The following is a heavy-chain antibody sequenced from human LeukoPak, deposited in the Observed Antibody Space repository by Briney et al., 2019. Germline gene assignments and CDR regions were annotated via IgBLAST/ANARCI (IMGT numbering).Heavy chain of an antibody. CDR2: MNPNSGNT. J-gene: IGHJ5*02. D-gene: IGHD1-26*01. CDR1: GYTFTTYD. CDR3: ARDNSVGDTAWWFDP. V-gene: IGHV1-8*01. Sequence: ASVKVSCKASGYTFTTYDINWVRQATGQGLEWMGWMNPNSGNTGYAQKFQGRVSMTRNISISTAYMELSSLRSEDTAIYYCARDNSVGDTAWWFDPWGQGTLVTVSS.